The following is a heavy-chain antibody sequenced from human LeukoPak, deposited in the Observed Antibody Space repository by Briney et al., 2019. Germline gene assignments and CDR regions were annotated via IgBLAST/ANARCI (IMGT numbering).Heavy chain of an antibody. Sequence: SVKVSCKASGGTFSSYAISWVRQAPGQGLEWMGRIIPILGIANYAQKFQGRVTITADKSTSTAYMELSSLRSEDTAVYYCARVNGVVAATYDYWGQGTLVTVSS. D-gene: IGHD2-15*01. CDR1: GGTFSSYA. J-gene: IGHJ4*02. CDR3: ARVNGVVAATYDY. CDR2: IIPILGIA. V-gene: IGHV1-69*04.